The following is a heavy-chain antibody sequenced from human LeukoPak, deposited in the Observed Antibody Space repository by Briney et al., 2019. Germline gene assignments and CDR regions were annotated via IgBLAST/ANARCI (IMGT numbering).Heavy chain of an antibody. CDR2: IIPILGIA. CDR3: ARGPLPYYYDSSGYYYVDFQH. D-gene: IGHD3-22*01. V-gene: IGHV1-69*16. CDR1: GGTFSSYT. Sequence: ASVKVSCKASGGTFSSYTISWVRQAPGQGLEWMGRIIPILGIANYAQKFQGRVTITTDESTSTAYMELSSLRSEDTAVYYCARGPLPYYYDSSGYYYVDFQHWGQGTLVTVSS. J-gene: IGHJ1*01.